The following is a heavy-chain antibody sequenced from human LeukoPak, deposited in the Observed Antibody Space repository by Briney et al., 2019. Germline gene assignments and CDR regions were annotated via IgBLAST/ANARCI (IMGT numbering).Heavy chain of an antibody. D-gene: IGHD4-11*01. CDR1: GYTFTDYY. CDR3: ATMTTFDP. CDR2: VDPEDGET. V-gene: IGHV1-69-2*01. J-gene: IGHJ5*02. Sequence: HGASVKVSCKAFGYTFTDYYIHWVKEAPGKGLEWMGRVDPEDGETTYAEKFQGRVTITADTSTDTAYMELNNLRSEDTAVYYCATMTTFDPWGQGTLVTVSP.